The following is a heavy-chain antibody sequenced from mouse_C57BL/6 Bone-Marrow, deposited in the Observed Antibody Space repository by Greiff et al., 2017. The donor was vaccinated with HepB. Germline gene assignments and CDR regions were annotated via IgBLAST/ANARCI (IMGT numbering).Heavy chain of an antibody. J-gene: IGHJ3*01. D-gene: IGHD1-1*01. CDR3: AREGQFITTVVARGSWFAY. V-gene: IGHV1-4*01. CDR2: INPSSGYT. CDR1: GYTFTSYT. Sequence: VQLQQSGAELARPGASVKMSCKASGYTFTSYTMHWVKQRPGQGLEWIGYINPSSGYTKYNQKFKDKATLTADKSSSTAYMQLSSLTSEDSAVYYCAREGQFITTVVARGSWFAYWGQGTLVTVSA.